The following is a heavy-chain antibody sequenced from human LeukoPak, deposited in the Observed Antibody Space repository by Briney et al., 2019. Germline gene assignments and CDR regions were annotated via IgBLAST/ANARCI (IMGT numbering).Heavy chain of an antibody. CDR3: ARVCDGYTDFYFDY. CDR1: GFTFTNNF. D-gene: IGHD5-24*01. Sequence: GGSLRLSCAASGFTFTNNFMSWVRQVPGKGLEWVANIKQDGSETTYADSVRGRFTISRDNAKNSLYLQMNSLRAEDTAVYYCARVCDGYTDFYFDYWGQGTLVTVSS. CDR2: IKQDGSET. J-gene: IGHJ4*02. V-gene: IGHV3-7*01.